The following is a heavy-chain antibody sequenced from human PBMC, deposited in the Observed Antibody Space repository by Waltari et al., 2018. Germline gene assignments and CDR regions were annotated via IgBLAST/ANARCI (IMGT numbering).Heavy chain of an antibody. CDR2: IKSKADGGTT. D-gene: IGHD1-26*01. J-gene: IGHJ2*01. V-gene: IGHV3-15*01. CDR1: GFTFRRAC. Sequence: EVQRVESGGGSVKPGGSLRRCCAASGFTFRRACVKVVGQSPGKGLEWVGRIKSKADGGTTDYASPVKGSFTISRDDSKNTLYLQINSLETEDTAVYYCTTDWGIVGTPVGRFFDLWGRGTLVTVSS. CDR3: TTDWGIVGTPVGRFFDL.